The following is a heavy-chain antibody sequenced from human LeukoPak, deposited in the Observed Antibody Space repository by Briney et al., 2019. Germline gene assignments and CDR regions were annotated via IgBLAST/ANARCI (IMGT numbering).Heavy chain of an antibody. CDR1: GGTFSSYA. Sequence: SVKVSCKASGGTFSSYAISWVRQAPGQGLEWMGRIIPIFGKANYAQKFQGRVTITTDESTSTAYMELSSLRSEDTAVYYCARGGGGYCSSTSCGNFDYWGQGTLVSVSS. D-gene: IGHD2-2*01. J-gene: IGHJ4*02. CDR3: ARGGGGYCSSTSCGNFDY. V-gene: IGHV1-69*05. CDR2: IIPIFGKA.